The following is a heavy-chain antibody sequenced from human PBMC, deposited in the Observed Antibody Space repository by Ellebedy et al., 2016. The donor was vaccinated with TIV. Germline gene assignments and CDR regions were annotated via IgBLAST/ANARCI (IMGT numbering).Heavy chain of an antibody. Sequence: GESLKISCAASRFPVSSNSMSWVRQAPGKGLEWVSGISGSGSGTDYADSGKGRFTISRDNSKNMLYLQMNSLRAEDTAVYYCAKDERSGSAQRRPAFDIWGQGTMVTVSS. CDR2: ISGSGSGT. J-gene: IGHJ3*02. D-gene: IGHD1-26*01. CDR1: RFPVSSNS. CDR3: AKDERSGSAQRRPAFDI. V-gene: IGHV3-23*01.